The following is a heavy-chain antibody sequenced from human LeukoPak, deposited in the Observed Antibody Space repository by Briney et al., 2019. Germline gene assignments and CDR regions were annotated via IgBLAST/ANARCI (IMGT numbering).Heavy chain of an antibody. CDR2: INPNSGGT. CDR1: GYTFTGYY. Sequence: ASVTVSCKASGYTFTGYYMHWVRQAPGQGLEWMGWINPNSGGTNYAQKFQGWVTMTRDTSISTAYMELSRLRSDDTAVYYCARDWKMYYDVLTGKTPFDIWGQGTMVTVSS. J-gene: IGHJ3*02. CDR3: ARDWKMYYDVLTGKTPFDI. V-gene: IGHV1-2*04. D-gene: IGHD3-9*01.